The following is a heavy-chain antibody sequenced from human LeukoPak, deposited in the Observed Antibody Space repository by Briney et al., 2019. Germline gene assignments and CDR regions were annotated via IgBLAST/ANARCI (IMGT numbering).Heavy chain of an antibody. J-gene: IGHJ6*02. CDR2: ISYDGSNK. CDR1: GFTFSSYG. D-gene: IGHD6-19*01. CDR3: ARDQEQWLVSPRYYYYGMDV. V-gene: IGHV3-30*03. Sequence: GRSLRLSCAASGFTFSSYGMHWVRQAPGKGLEWVAVISYDGSNKYYADSVKGRFTISRDNSKNTLYLQMNSLRAEDTAVYYCARDQEQWLVSPRYYYYGMDVWGQGTTVTVSS.